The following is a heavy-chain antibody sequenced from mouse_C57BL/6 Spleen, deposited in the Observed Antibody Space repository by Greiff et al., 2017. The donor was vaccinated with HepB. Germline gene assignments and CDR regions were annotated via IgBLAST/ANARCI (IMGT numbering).Heavy chain of an antibody. Sequence: QVQLQQPGAELVKPGASVKLSCKASGYTFTSYWMQWVKQRPGQGLEWIGEIDPSDSYTNYNQKFKGKATLTVDTSSSTAYMQLSSLTSEDSAVYYCAIYYAPYWGQGTLVTVSA. V-gene: IGHV1-50*01. CDR3: AIYYAPY. CDR1: GYTFTSYW. CDR2: IDPSDSYT. D-gene: IGHD2-1*01. J-gene: IGHJ3*01.